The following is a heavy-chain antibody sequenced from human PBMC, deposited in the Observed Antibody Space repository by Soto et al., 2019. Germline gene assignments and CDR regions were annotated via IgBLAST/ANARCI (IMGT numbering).Heavy chain of an antibody. CDR3: AGVRGGGGFSH. D-gene: IGHD3-10*01. V-gene: IGHV3-48*01. Sequence: EVQLVESGGDLVQPGGSLRLSCAASGFTFNDYSMHWVRQAPGKGLEWLSYITVGSSPIYYADSVKGRFTISRDNAKNSLFLQMASLGAEDTAVYYCAGVRGGGGFSHWGQGTLVTVSS. CDR1: GFTFNDYS. CDR2: ITVGSSPI. J-gene: IGHJ4*02.